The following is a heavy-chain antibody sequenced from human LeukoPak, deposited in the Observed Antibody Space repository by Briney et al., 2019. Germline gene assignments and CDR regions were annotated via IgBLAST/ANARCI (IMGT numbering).Heavy chain of an antibody. D-gene: IGHD6-13*01. V-gene: IGHV3-23*01. CDR1: GITFSGSG. CDR3: AKCIAAGGVHVHHWFDP. CDR2: ISGSGSNT. J-gene: IGHJ5*02. Sequence: PGGSLRLSCAASGITFSGSGMSWVRQAPGKGLEWVSTISGSGSNTHYADSVKGRFTISRDNYKDTLYMQMNSLRAEDTAVYYCAKCIAAGGVHVHHWFDPWGQGTLVTVSS.